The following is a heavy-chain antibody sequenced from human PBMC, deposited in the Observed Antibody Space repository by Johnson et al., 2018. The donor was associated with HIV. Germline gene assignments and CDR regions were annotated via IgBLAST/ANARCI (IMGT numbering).Heavy chain of an antibody. Sequence: RLVESGGGLVQPGGSLRLSCAASGFTVSSNYMSWVRQAPGKGLEWVSVIYSGGSTYYADSVKGRFTISRDNSKNTLYLHMNSLRAEDTAVYYCARTVESSGLYEWDAFDIWVQGTMVTVSS. CDR2: IYSGGST. J-gene: IGHJ3*02. D-gene: IGHD6-19*01. CDR3: ARTVESSGLYEWDAFDI. CDR1: GFTVSSNY. V-gene: IGHV3-66*01.